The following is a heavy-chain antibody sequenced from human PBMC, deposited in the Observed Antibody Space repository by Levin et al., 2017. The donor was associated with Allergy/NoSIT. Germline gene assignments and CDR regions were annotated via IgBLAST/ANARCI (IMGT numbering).Heavy chain of an antibody. Sequence: SETLSLTCAVYGGSFSGYYWSWIRQPPGKGLEWIGEINHSGSTNYNPSLKSRVTISVDTSKNQFSLKLSSVTAADTAVYYCARDASQVEASGIAVAGGGYYYSGMDVWGKGPRSPSPQ. CDR1: GGSFSGYY. D-gene: IGHD6-19*01. J-gene: IGHJ6*01. CDR2: INHSGST. V-gene: IGHV4-34*01. CDR3: ARDASQVEASGIAVAGGGYYYSGMDV.